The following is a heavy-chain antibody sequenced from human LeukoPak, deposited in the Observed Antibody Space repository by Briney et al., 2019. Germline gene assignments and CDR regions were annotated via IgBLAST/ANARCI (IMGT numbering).Heavy chain of an antibody. V-gene: IGHV3-30*02. CDR1: GFTFSSYG. J-gene: IGHJ4*02. CDR3: ARDRYSFIGSGWYFDY. Sequence: GGSLRLSCAASGFTFSSYGMHWVRQAPGKGLEWVAFIRNDGSDKYHADSVKGRFTISRDNAKKSLYLQMNSLRAEDTAVYYCARDRYSFIGSGWYFDYWGQGTLVTVSS. D-gene: IGHD6-19*01. CDR2: IRNDGSDK.